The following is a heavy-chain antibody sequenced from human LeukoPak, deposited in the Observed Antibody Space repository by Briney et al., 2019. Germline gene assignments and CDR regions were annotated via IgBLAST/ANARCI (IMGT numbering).Heavy chain of an antibody. V-gene: IGHV4-59*08. J-gene: IGHJ4*02. CDR2: IYYSGST. Sequence: SETLSLTCTVSGGSISSYYWSWIRQPPGKGLEWIGYIYYSGSTNYNPSLKSRVTISVDTSKNQFSLKLSSVTAADTAVYYCARASGGFDYWGQGTLVTVSS. CDR1: GGSISSYY. D-gene: IGHD3-10*01. CDR3: ARASGGFDY.